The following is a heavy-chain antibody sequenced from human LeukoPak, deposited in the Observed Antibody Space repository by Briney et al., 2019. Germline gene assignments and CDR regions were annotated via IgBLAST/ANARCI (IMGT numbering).Heavy chain of an antibody. CDR3: ARTIAVAGSFDY. D-gene: IGHD6-19*01. J-gene: IGHJ4*02. V-gene: IGHV4-61*01. CDR1: GGSVGSGSYY. Sequence: SETLSLTCTVSGGSVGSGSYYWSWIRQPPGKGLEWIGYIYYSGSTNYNPSLKSRVTISVDTSKNQFSLKLSSVTAADTAVYYCARTIAVAGSFDYWGQGTLVTVSS. CDR2: IYYSGST.